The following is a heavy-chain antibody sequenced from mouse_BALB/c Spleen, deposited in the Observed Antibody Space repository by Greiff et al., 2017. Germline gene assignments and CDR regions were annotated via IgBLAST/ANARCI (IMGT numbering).Heavy chain of an antibody. CDR3: TRAYRYYFDY. D-gene: IGHD2-10*01. CDR2: IDPETGGT. Sequence: QGQLQQSGAELVRPGASVTLSCKASGYTFTDYEMHWVKQTPVHGLEWIGAIDPETGGTAYNQKFKGKATLTADKSSSTAYMELRSLTSEDSAVYYCTRAYRYYFDYWGQGTTLTVSS. V-gene: IGHV1-15*01. CDR1: GYTFTDYE. J-gene: IGHJ2*01.